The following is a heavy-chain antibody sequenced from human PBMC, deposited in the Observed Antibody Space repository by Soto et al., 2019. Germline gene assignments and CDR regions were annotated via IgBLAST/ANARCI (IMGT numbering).Heavy chain of an antibody. J-gene: IGHJ3*02. Sequence: GGSLRLSCAASGFTCSGYDMSWVRQAPGKGLEWVSTILVGGSTHYPDSVKGRFTISRDNSKNTVFLQMNSLTAGDTAVYYCAKATATGGGAFDICGQGTMVTVS. CDR2: ILVGGST. D-gene: IGHD2-8*02. V-gene: IGHV3-23*01. CDR3: AKATATGGGAFDI. CDR1: GFTCSGYD.